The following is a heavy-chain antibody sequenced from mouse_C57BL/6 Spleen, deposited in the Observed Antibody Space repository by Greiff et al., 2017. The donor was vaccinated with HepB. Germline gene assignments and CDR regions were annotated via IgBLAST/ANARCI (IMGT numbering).Heavy chain of an antibody. CDR1: GYAFSSSW. CDR3: ARSLTTVVPDY. V-gene: IGHV1-82*01. Sequence: QVQLQQSGPELVKPGASVKISCKASGYAFSSSWMNWVKQRPGKGLEWIGRIYPGDGDTNYNGKFKGKATLTADKSSSTAYMQLSSLTSEDSAVYFCARSLTTVVPDYWGQGTTLTVSS. CDR2: IYPGDGDT. J-gene: IGHJ2*01. D-gene: IGHD1-1*01.